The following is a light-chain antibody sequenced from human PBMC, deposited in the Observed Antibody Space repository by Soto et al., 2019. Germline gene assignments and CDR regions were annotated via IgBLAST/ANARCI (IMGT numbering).Light chain of an antibody. J-gene: IGKJ5*01. CDR1: QSVSSY. CDR3: QQRSNWPPIT. V-gene: IGKV3-11*01. Sequence: EIVLTQSPATLSLSPGERATLSCRASQSVSSYLAWYQQKPGQAPRLLLYDASNRATGIPARFSGSGSGTDFTTTISSLEPEDFAVDYCQQRSNWPPITFGQGTRLEIK. CDR2: DAS.